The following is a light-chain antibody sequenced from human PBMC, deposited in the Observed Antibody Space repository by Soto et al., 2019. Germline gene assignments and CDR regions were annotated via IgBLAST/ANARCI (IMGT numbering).Light chain of an antibody. Sequence: QSVLTQPPSASGSPGQSVTISCTGTSSDVGGYDYVSWYQQHPGKAPKLMIYEVTIRPSGVSDRLSGSKSGNTASLTVSGLQAEDEADYYCSSYTGGNPSYVFGTGTKVTV. J-gene: IGLJ1*01. CDR1: SSDVGGYDY. V-gene: IGLV2-8*01. CDR3: SSYTGGNPSYV. CDR2: EVT.